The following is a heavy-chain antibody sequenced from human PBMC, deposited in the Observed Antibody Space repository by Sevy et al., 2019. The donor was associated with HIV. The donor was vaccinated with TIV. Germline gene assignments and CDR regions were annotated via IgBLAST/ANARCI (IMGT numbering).Heavy chain of an antibody. CDR2: IYYSGST. D-gene: IGHD4-17*01. CDR3: ARTIDYGASRDAFDI. CDR1: GGSISSSSYY. J-gene: IGHJ3*02. Sequence: SDTLSLTCTVSGGSISSSSYYWGWIRQPPGKGLEWIGSIYYSGSTYYNPSLKSRVTISVDTSKNQFSLKLSSVTAADTAVYYCARTIDYGASRDAFDIWGQGTMVTVSS. V-gene: IGHV4-39*01.